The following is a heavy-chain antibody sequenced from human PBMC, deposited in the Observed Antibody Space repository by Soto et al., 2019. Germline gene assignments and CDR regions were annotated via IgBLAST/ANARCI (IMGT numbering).Heavy chain of an antibody. Sequence: TLCLTCSVSSDSMNSGGYYWSWIRQHPGKGLEWIGYIYSNGDTYYNPSLKSRVTISVDTSKNQFSLNLTSVTAADTAVYYCARRGGCSSCYYYYGQDVWGQGTTVTV. CDR2: IYSNGDT. D-gene: IGHD6-6*01. CDR1: SDSMNSGGYY. V-gene: IGHV4-31*03. CDR3: ARRGGCSSCYYYYGQDV. J-gene: IGHJ6*02.